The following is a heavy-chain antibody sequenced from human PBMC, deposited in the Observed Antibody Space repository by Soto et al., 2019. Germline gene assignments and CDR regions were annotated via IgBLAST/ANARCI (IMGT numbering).Heavy chain of an antibody. CDR1: GGTFSSYA. CDR2: IIPIFGTA. D-gene: IGHD1-1*01. CDR3: AGDRGYNWNSAFDY. J-gene: IGHJ4*02. Sequence: QVQLVQSGAEVKKPGSSVKVSCKASGGTFSSYAISWVRQAPGQGLEWMGGIIPIFGTANYAQKFQGRVTIIADKSTSTADMELSSLRSEDTAVYYCAGDRGYNWNSAFDYWGQGTLVTVSS. V-gene: IGHV1-69*06.